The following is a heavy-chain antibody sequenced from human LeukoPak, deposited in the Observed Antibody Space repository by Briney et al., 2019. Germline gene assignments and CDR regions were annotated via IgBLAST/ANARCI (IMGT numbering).Heavy chain of an antibody. V-gene: IGHV4-38-2*02. D-gene: IGHD3-10*01. J-gene: IGHJ4*02. CDR2: IYHSGST. CDR1: GYSISSGYY. CDR3: AMTYYYGSGSPV. Sequence: PSETLSLTCTVSGYSISSGYYWGWIRQPPGKGLEWIGIIYHSGSTYYNPSFKSRVTISVDTSKNQFSLQLSSVTAADTAVYFCAMTYYYGSGSPVWGQGTLVTVSS.